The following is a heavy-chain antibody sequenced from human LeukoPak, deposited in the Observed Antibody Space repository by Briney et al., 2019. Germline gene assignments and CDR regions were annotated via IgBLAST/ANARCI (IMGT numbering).Heavy chain of an antibody. CDR2: ISYDGSNK. CDR1: GFTFSSYA. D-gene: IGHD3-10*01. J-gene: IGHJ6*03. CDR3: ARSLRVRGVPDYMDV. Sequence: GRSLRLSCAASGFTFSSYAMHWVRQAPGKGLEWVAVISYDGSNKYYADTVKGRFTISRDNSKNTLYLQMNSLRVEDTAVYYCARSLRVRGVPDYMDVWGKGTTVTISS. V-gene: IGHV3-30*14.